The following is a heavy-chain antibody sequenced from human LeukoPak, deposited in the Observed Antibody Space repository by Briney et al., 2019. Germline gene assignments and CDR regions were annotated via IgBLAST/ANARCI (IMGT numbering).Heavy chain of an antibody. Sequence: PSETLSLTCTVSTDSMTNYHWSWIRQPAAKGLEWIGRIYTSGNTIYNPSLKSRLTMSIDKSKNQFSLRLTSVTAAGTAVYYCATGRYSWFDPWGQGTLVTVSS. D-gene: IGHD1-26*01. CDR2: IYTSGNT. CDR1: TDSMTNYH. CDR3: ATGRYSWFDP. J-gene: IGHJ5*02. V-gene: IGHV4-4*07.